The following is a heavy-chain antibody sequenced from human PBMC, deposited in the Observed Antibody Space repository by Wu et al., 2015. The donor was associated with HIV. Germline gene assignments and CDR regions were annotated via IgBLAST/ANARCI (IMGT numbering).Heavy chain of an antibody. CDR1: GYTFTGYY. V-gene: IGHV1-2*02. CDR3: ARETMGAGPWYYMDV. CDR2: INPNSGGT. D-gene: IGHD3-10*01. J-gene: IGHJ6*03. Sequence: QVQLVQSGAEVKKPGASVKVSCKASGYTFTGYYMHWVRQAPGQGLEWMGWINPNSGGTNYAQKFQGRVTMTRDTSISTAYMELSRLRSDDTAVYYCARETMGAGPWYYMDVWGKGTTVTVSS.